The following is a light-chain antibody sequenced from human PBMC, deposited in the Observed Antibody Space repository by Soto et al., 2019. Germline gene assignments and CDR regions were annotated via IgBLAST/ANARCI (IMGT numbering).Light chain of an antibody. CDR1: QSFSSN. Sequence: ELVMTQSPATLSVSPGESATLSCRASQSFSSNVAWYQQKPGQAPRLLIYGTSTRVTGIPATFSGSGSGTEFTLTISSLQSEDFAVYYCKQYKEWPPFTXGQGTRLEIK. CDR2: GTS. V-gene: IGKV3-15*01. J-gene: IGKJ5*01. CDR3: KQYKEWPPFT.